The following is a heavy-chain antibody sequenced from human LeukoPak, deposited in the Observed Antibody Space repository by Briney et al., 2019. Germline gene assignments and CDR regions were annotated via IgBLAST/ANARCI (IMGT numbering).Heavy chain of an antibody. CDR1: GFTFSSYA. V-gene: IGHV3-23*01. CDR3: AKVTRNCGGDCYHTDDAFDI. D-gene: IGHD2-21*01. Sequence: GGSLRLSCAASGFTFSSYAMSWVRQAPGKGLEWVSAISGSGGSTYYADSVKGRFTISRDNSKNTLYLQMNSLRAEDTAVYYCAKVTRNCGGDCYHTDDAFDIWGQGTMVTVSS. J-gene: IGHJ3*02. CDR2: ISGSGGST.